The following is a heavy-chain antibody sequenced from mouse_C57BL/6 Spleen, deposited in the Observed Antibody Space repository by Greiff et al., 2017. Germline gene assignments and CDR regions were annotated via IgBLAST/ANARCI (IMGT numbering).Heavy chain of an antibody. CDR2: IRNKANGYTT. J-gene: IGHJ2*01. CDR1: GFTFTDYY. V-gene: IGHV7-3*01. Sequence: VQLKESGGGLVQPGGSLSLSCAASGFTFTDYYMSWVRQPPGKALEWLGFIRNKANGYTTEYSASVKGRFTISRDNSQSILYLQMNALRAEDSATYYCARLRITTVVAPFFDYWGQGTTLTVSS. D-gene: IGHD1-1*01. CDR3: ARLRITTVVAPFFDY.